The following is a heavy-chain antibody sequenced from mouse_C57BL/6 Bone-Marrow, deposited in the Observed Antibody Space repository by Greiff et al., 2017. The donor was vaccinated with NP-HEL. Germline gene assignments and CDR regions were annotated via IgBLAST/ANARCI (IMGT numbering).Heavy chain of an antibody. D-gene: IGHD1-1*01. CDR2: IDPSDSYT. CDR3: ARDGSSPAWFAY. V-gene: IGHV1-69*01. CDR1: GYTFTSYW. Sequence: QVQLQQPGAELVMPGASVKLSCKASGYTFTSYWMHWVKQRPGQGLEWIGEIDPSDSYTNYNQKFKGKSTLTVDKSSSTAYMQLSSLTSEDSAVYYCARDGSSPAWFAYWGQGTLVTASA. J-gene: IGHJ3*01.